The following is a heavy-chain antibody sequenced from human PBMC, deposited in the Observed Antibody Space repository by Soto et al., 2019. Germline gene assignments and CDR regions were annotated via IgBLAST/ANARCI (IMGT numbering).Heavy chain of an antibody. V-gene: IGHV1-18*01. J-gene: IGHJ4*02. Sequence: VASVKVSCKASGYTFTSYGISWVRQAPGQGLEWMGWISAYNGNTNYAQKLQGRVTMTTDTSTSTAYMELRSLRSDDTAVYYCARVGRVSGWLDFDYWGQGTLVTVSS. CDR3: ARVGRVSGWLDFDY. CDR2: ISAYNGNT. CDR1: GYTFTSYG. D-gene: IGHD6-19*01.